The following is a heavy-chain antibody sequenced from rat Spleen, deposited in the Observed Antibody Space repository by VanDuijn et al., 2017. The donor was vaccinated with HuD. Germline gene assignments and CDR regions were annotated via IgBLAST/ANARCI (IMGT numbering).Heavy chain of an antibody. D-gene: IGHD3-2*01. CDR3: TTASGSMDA. CDR2: ITNTGGGT. J-gene: IGHJ4*01. CDR1: GFTFNNYW. V-gene: IGHV5-31*01. Sequence: EVQLVESGGGLVQPGRSLKLSCVASGFTFNNYWMTWIRQAPGRGLEWVASITNTGGGTYYPDSVKGRFTISRDNAKSSLYLQMDSLRSEDTATYYCTTASGSMDAWGQGASVTVSS.